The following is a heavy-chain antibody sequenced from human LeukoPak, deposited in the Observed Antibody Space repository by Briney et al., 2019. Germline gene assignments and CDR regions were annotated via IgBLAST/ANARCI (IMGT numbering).Heavy chain of an antibody. CDR2: IRYDGSNK. J-gene: IGHJ4*02. D-gene: IGHD3-10*01. V-gene: IGHV3-30*02. Sequence: GGSLRLSCAASGFTFSSYGMHWVRQAPGKGLEWVAFIRYDGSNKYYADSVKGRFTISRDNSKNTLYLQMGSLRADDMALYYCARPYYYGSGNYPPEFWGQGTLVTVSS. CDR1: GFTFSSYG. CDR3: ARPYYYGSGNYPPEF.